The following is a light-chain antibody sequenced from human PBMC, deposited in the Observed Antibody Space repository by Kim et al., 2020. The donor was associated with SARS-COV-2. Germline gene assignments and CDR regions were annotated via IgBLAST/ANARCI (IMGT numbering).Light chain of an antibody. J-gene: IGKJ1*01. Sequence: SPGDRATLSCRASQSVSNNYLAWYQQKPGQAPRLLIYAASSRATGIPDRFSGGGSGTDFTLTISRLEPEDFAVYYCQQHGSSPWAFGQGTKVDIK. CDR1: QSVSNNY. V-gene: IGKV3-20*01. CDR2: AAS. CDR3: QQHGSSPWA.